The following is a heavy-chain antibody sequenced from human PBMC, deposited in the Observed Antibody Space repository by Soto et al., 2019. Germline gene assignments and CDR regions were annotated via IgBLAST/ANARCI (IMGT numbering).Heavy chain of an antibody. J-gene: IGHJ6*03. CDR2: INSDGSVS. Sequence: EVQLVESGGGLVQPGGSLRLSCAASGFTFSNYWMYWVRQAPGKGLEWVSRINSDGSVSSYADSVKGRLTISRDNVKNTLYLQMDSLRAEDTAVYYCARGDGVGGSCYSLAGSFYYYMDAWGKGTTVTVFS. D-gene: IGHD2-15*01. CDR3: ARGDGVGGSCYSLAGSFYYYMDA. CDR1: GFTFSNYW. V-gene: IGHV3-74*02.